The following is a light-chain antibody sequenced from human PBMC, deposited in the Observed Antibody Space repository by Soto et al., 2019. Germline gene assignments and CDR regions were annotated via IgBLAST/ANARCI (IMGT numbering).Light chain of an antibody. Sequence: QSVLTQPPSVSGAPGQRVTISCTGSSSNIGAGLDVHWYQQLPGTAPKLLIYRNTNRPSGVPDRFSCSKSGTSASLAITGLQAEDEADYYCQSYDSSLSGSGIFGGGTKLTVL. J-gene: IGLJ2*01. CDR3: QSYDSSLSGSGI. CDR2: RNT. CDR1: SSNIGAGLD. V-gene: IGLV1-40*01.